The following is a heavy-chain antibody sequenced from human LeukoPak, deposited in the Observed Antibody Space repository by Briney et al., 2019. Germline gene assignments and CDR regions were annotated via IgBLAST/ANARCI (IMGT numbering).Heavy chain of an antibody. D-gene: IGHD6-19*01. J-gene: IGHJ3*02. CDR2: INPNSGGT. CDR3: ARRGSGYSNGWYAAVDI. CDR1: GYTFTGYY. Sequence: ASVKVSCKASGYTFTGYYMHWVRQAPGQGLEWMGWINPNSGGTNYAQKFQGRVTMTRDTSISTAYMELSRLRSDDTAVYYCARRGSGYSNGWYAAVDIWGQGTMVTVSS. V-gene: IGHV1-2*02.